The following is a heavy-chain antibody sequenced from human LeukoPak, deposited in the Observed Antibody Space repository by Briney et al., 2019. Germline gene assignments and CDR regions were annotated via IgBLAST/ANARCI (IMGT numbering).Heavy chain of an antibody. CDR2: IYTSGST. D-gene: IGHD3-22*01. CDR3: ARDRDYYDSSGYYWYFDL. CDR1: GGSISSYY. J-gene: IGHJ2*01. V-gene: IGHV4-4*07. Sequence: SSETLSLTCTVSGGSISSYYWSWIRQPAGKGLEWIGRIYTSGSTNYNPSLKSRVIMSVDTSKNQFSLKLSSVTAADTAVYYCARDRDYYDSSGYYWYFDLWGRGTLVTVSS.